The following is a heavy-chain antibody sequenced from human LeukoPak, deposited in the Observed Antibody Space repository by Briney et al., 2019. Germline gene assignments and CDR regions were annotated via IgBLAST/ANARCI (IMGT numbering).Heavy chain of an antibody. CDR1: GFTFSNAW. V-gene: IGHV3-74*01. CDR3: ARDYSTAMASFDY. Sequence: GGSLRLSCAASGFTFSNAWMHWVRHAPGKGLVWVSRINSDGSSTSYADSVKGRFTISRDNAKNTLYLQMNSLRAEDTAVYYCARDYSTAMASFDYWGQGTLVTVSS. CDR2: INSDGSST. D-gene: IGHD5-18*01. J-gene: IGHJ4*02.